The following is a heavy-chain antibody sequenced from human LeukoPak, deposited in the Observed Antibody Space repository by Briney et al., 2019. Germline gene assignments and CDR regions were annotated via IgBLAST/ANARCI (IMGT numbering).Heavy chain of an antibody. CDR1: GFTFSSYG. D-gene: IGHD5-18*01. Sequence: HAGGSLRLSCAASGFTFSSYGMHWVRQAPGKGLEWVAFIRYDGSNKYYADSVKGRFTISRDNAKNSLYLQMNSLRAEDTAVYYCARDPGHSYGYSFDYWGQGTLVTVSS. CDR3: ARDPGHSYGYSFDY. J-gene: IGHJ4*02. CDR2: IRYDGSNK. V-gene: IGHV3-30*02.